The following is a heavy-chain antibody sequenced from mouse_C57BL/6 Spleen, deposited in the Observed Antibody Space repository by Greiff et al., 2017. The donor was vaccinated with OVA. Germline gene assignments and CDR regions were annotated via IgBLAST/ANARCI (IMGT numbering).Heavy chain of an antibody. J-gene: IGHJ4*01. D-gene: IGHD1-1*01. CDR2: IDPSDSYT. Sequence: QVQLQQPGAELVRPGTSVKLSCKASGYTFTSYWMHWVKQRPGQGLEWIGVIDPSDSYTNYNQKFKGKATLTVDTSSSTAYMQLNSLTSEDSAVYYCASYYGRYYAMDYWGQGTSVTVSS. CDR3: ASYYGRYYAMDY. V-gene: IGHV1-59*01. CDR1: GYTFTSYW.